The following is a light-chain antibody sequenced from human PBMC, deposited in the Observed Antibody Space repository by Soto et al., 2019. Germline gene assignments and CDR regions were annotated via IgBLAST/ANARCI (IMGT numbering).Light chain of an antibody. CDR2: GAS. V-gene: IGKV3-20*01. J-gene: IGKJ1*01. CDR3: QQYGSYPKT. CDR1: QSFSSSY. Sequence: EIVLTQSPGTLSLSPGERATLSCRASQSFSSSYLAWYQQKPGQAPRLLIYGASSRATGIPDRFSGSGSGTDFTLTISRLEPEDFAVYYCQQYGSYPKTFGQGTKVDIK.